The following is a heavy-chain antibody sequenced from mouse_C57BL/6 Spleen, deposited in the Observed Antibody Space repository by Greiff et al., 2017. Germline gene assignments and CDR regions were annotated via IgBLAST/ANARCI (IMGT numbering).Heavy chain of an antibody. CDR1: GFTFTDYY. Sequence: EVQGVESGGGLVQPGGSLSLSCAASGFTFTDYYMSWVRQPPGKALEWLGSIRNKANGYTKEYSATVKGRFTISRDNSQNILYLQMNALRADDSATYYCARYDYYGSSPDYWGQGTTLTVSS. J-gene: IGHJ2*01. V-gene: IGHV7-3*01. D-gene: IGHD1-1*01. CDR3: ARYDYYGSSPDY. CDR2: IRNKANGYTK.